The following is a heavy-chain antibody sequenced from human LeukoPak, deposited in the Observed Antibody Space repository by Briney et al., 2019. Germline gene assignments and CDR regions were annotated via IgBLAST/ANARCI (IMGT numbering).Heavy chain of an antibody. CDR1: GFTFSSYG. J-gene: IGHJ2*01. Sequence: GGSLRLSCAASGFTFSSYGMSWVRQAPEKGLEWVSSISGNADRTYYADSVKGRFTISRDNSKNTLYLQMNSLRAEDTAVYYCAKIAAAGHWYFDLWGRGTLVTVSS. CDR3: AKIAAAGHWYFDL. D-gene: IGHD6-13*01. CDR2: ISGNADRT. V-gene: IGHV3-23*01.